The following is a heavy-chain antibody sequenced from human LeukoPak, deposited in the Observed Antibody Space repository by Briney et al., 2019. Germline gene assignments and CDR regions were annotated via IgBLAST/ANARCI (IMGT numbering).Heavy chain of an antibody. D-gene: IGHD3-16*01. Sequence: PGGSLRLSCAASGFTLSNYWMSWVRQAPGKGLEWVANIKQDGSEKYYVDSVKGRFTISRDNAKSSLYLQMNSLRAEDTAVYYCARDPRGFTFVGMDVWGKGTTVTVSS. CDR2: IKQDGSEK. J-gene: IGHJ6*04. CDR1: GFTLSNYW. CDR3: ARDPRGFTFVGMDV. V-gene: IGHV3-7*01.